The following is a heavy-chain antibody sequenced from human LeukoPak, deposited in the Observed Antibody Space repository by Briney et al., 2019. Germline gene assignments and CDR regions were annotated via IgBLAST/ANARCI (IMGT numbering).Heavy chain of an antibody. CDR3: ARDGGESAVAGTHYYYGMDV. V-gene: IGHV1-3*02. Sequence: GAPVKVSCKASGYTFTSYAMHWVRQAPGQRLEWMGWSNAGNGNTKYSQEFQGRVTITRDTSASTAYMELSSLRSEDMAVYYCARDGGESAVAGTHYYYGMDVWGQGTTVTVSS. CDR2: SNAGNGNT. J-gene: IGHJ6*02. D-gene: IGHD6-19*01. CDR1: GYTFTSYA.